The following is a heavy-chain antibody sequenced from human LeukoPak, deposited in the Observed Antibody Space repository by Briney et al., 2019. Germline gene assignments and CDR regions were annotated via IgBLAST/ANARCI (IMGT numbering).Heavy chain of an antibody. J-gene: IGHJ6*01. CDR3: ARFTAFNYYYAMDV. D-gene: IGHD3-3*02. CDR1: GVPIGSYS. Sequence: SETLSLTCTVSGVPIGSYSWSWVRQSPGKGLEWIASIYKTGTTKYNPSLKGRVTISPGASNQQGWSLRLSSVTAADTAVYFCARFTAFNYYYAMDVWGQGTTVIV. V-gene: IGHV4-59*01. CDR2: IYKTGTT.